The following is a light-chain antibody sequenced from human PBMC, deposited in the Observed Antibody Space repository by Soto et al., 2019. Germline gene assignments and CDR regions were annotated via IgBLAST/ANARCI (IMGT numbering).Light chain of an antibody. V-gene: IGLV2-14*01. CDR1: SSDVGGYNY. Sequence: QSALTQPASVSGSPGQSSTIPCTGTSSDVGGYNYVSWYQQHPGKAPKLMIYDVSNRPSGVSNRFSGSKSGNTASLTISGLQAEDEADYYCSSYTSSSLYVFGTGTKLTVL. CDR3: SSYTSSSLYV. CDR2: DVS. J-gene: IGLJ1*01.